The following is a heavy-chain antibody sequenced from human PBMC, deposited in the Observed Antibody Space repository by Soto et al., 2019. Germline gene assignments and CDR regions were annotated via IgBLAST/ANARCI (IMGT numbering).Heavy chain of an antibody. CDR2: IYHSGST. Sequence: QLQLQESGSGLVKPSQTLSLTCAVSGGSISSGGYSWSWIRQPPGKGLEWIGYIYHSGSTSYNPYLKSRVTISVDTSKNQFSLKLSSVTAADTAVYYCAVGGGPPRYYWGQGTLVTVSS. CDR3: AVGGGPPRYY. V-gene: IGHV4-30-2*01. J-gene: IGHJ4*02. CDR1: GGSISSGGYS. D-gene: IGHD3-16*01.